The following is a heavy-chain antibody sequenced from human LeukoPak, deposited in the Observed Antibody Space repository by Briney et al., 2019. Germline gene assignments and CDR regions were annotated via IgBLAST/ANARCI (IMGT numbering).Heavy chain of an antibody. CDR2: ISYDGSNK. Sequence: GRSLRLSCAASGFTFSSYAMHWVRQAPGKGLEWVAVISYDGSNKYYADSVKGRFTISRDNSKNTLYLQMNSLRAEDTAVYYCARGGGEYYDFWSGLVAMDVWGQGTTVTVSS. CDR3: ARGGGEYYDFWSGLVAMDV. J-gene: IGHJ6*02. V-gene: IGHV3-30-3*01. D-gene: IGHD3-3*01. CDR1: GFTFSSYA.